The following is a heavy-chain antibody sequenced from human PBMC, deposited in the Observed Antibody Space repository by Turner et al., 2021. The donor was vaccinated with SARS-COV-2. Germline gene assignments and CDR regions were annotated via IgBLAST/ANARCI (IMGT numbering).Heavy chain of an antibody. V-gene: IGHV3-30*18. CDR3: AKGPFFDY. CDR1: GFTFSHYA. J-gene: IGHJ4*02. CDR2: ISYDGSEK. Sequence: QVQLVESGGGVVPPGRSLRLSCAASGFTFSHYAIHWVRQAPGKGLEWVAVISYDGSEKFDADSVKGRFTISRDNSKNTLYLQMNSLRPEETAVYYCAKGPFFDYWGQGTLVAVSS.